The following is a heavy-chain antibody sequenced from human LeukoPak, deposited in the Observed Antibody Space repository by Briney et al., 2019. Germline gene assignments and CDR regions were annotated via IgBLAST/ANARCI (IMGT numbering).Heavy chain of an antibody. CDR1: GYTFTVFY. CDR2: INPNSGGT. V-gene: IGHV1-2*02. J-gene: IGHJ4*02. Sequence: ASVKVSCKASGYTFTVFYMHWVRQAPGQGLEWMGWINPNSGGTNYAQKFQGRVTMTRDTSISTVYMELSRLRSDDTAVYYCARSKVYPNDYWGEGTLVTVSS. D-gene: IGHD1-14*01. CDR3: ARSKVYPNDY.